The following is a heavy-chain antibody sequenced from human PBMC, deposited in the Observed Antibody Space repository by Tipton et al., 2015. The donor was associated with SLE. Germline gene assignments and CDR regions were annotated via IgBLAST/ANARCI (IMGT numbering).Heavy chain of an antibody. CDR1: GFTFSSYW. D-gene: IGHD3-22*01. Sequence: SGFTFSSYWMHWVRQAPGKGLVWVSRINSDGSSTSYADSVKGRFTISRDNAKNTLYLQMTSLRAEDTAVYYCARGRKYYDSSGLSLYGMDVWGQGTTVTVSS. V-gene: IGHV3-74*01. CDR3: ARGRKYYDSSGLSLYGMDV. J-gene: IGHJ6*02. CDR2: INSDGSST.